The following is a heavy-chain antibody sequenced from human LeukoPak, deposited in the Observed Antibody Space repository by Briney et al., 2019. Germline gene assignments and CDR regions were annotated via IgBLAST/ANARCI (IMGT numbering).Heavy chain of an antibody. V-gene: IGHV1-18*01. J-gene: IGHJ5*02. CDR3: ARTHGYGDRYNWFDP. Sequence: ASMKVSCKASGYTFTSYGISWVRQAPGQGLEWMGGISAYNGNTNYAQKLQGRVTMTTDTSTSTAYMELRSLRSDDTAVYYCARTHGYGDRYNWFDPWGQGTLVTVSS. D-gene: IGHD4-17*01. CDR1: GYTFTSYG. CDR2: ISAYNGNT.